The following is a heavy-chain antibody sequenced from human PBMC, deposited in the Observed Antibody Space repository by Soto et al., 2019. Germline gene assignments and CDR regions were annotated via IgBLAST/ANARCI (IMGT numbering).Heavy chain of an antibody. CDR2: IIASHGIT. Sequence: SYQTTGGKFRSLTLSWVRLATRQRLEWMGRIIASHGITNYAQKFQGRVTITRDTSASTAYMELSSLKASDTAMYYCVRKITVSRGVSSHYFDYWGQGTLVTVSS. D-gene: IGHD3-10*01. CDR1: GGKFRSLT. V-gene: IGHV1-69*02. CDR3: VRKITVSRGVSSHYFDY. J-gene: IGHJ4*02.